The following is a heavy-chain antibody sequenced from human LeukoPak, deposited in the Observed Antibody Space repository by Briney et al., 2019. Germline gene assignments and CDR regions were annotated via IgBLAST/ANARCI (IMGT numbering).Heavy chain of an antibody. D-gene: IGHD2-15*01. CDR3: ASPPEDIVGGAFDY. V-gene: IGHV1-69*06. CDR1: GGTFSSYA. Sequence: ASVKVSCKAFGGTFSSYAISWVRQAPGQGLEWMGGIIPIFGTANYAQKFQGRVTITADKSTSTAYMGLSSLRSEDTAVYYCASPPEDIVGGAFDYWGQGTLVTVSS. CDR2: IIPIFGTA. J-gene: IGHJ4*02.